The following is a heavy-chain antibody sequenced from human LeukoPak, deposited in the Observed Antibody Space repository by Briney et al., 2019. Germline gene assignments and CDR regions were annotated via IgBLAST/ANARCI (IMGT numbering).Heavy chain of an antibody. CDR3: AKSSGSGSYYFDY. CDR2: ISGSASST. CDR1: GFTFSDYA. J-gene: IGHJ4*02. D-gene: IGHD5-12*01. V-gene: IGHV3-23*01. Sequence: QPGGSLRLSCAASGFTFSDYAMSWVRQAPGKGLEWVSAISGSASSTYHADSVKGRFTISRDNSKNTLYLQMNSLRAEDTAVYYCAKSSGSGSYYFDYWGQGTLVTVSS.